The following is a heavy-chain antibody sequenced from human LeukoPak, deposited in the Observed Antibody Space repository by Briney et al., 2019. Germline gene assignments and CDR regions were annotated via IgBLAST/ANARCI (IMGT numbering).Heavy chain of an antibody. Sequence: SVKVSCKAPGGTFSSYAISWVRQAPGQGLEWMGRIIPILGIANYAQKFQGRVTITADKSTSTAYMELSSLRSEDTAVYYCARGRGGYCSGGSCKTYYGMDVWGQGTTVTVSS. J-gene: IGHJ6*02. V-gene: IGHV1-69*04. D-gene: IGHD2-15*01. CDR1: GGTFSSYA. CDR3: ARGRGGYCSGGSCKTYYGMDV. CDR2: IIPILGIA.